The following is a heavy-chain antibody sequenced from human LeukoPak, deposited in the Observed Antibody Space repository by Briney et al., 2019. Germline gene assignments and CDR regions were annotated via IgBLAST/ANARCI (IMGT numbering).Heavy chain of an antibody. CDR1: GDSVSSNNAA. V-gene: IGHV6-1*01. CDR2: TYYRSKWYN. Sequence: SQTLSLTCAISGDSVSSNNAAWNWIRQSPSRGLEWLGRTYYRSKWYNDYAVSVKSRITINPDTSKNQFSLQLNSVTAADTAVYYCARWTSSSWYGARGVDYWGQGTLVTVSS. J-gene: IGHJ4*02. D-gene: IGHD6-13*01. CDR3: ARWTSSSWYGARGVDY.